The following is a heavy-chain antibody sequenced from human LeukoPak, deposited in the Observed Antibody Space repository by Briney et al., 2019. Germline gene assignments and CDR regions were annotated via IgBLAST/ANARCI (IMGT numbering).Heavy chain of an antibody. CDR3: ARVDRSADYSLDY. CDR1: GFTFSSCS. D-gene: IGHD3-22*01. J-gene: IGHJ4*02. Sequence: GGSLRLSCAAPGFTFSSCSMNWVRQAPGKGLEWVSGINLSSSSRGYADSVKGRFTISRDSAKKFLYLQMNTLRVEDTALYYCARVDRSADYSLDYWGQGSLVTVSS. V-gene: IGHV3-20*04. CDR2: INLSSSSR.